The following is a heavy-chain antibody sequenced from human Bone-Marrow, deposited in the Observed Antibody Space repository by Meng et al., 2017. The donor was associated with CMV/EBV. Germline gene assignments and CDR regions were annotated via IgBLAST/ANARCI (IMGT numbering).Heavy chain of an antibody. CDR3: TRDGHSSAFDY. CDR2: ISNAGRTI. V-gene: IGHV3-48*03. J-gene: IGHJ4*02. CDR1: GFIFSNYE. D-gene: IGHD3-22*01. Sequence: GESLKISCAASGFIFSNYEMNWVRQAPGKGLEWVSYISNAGRTIHFADSVKGRFTISRDNAKNSLYLQMNSLRAEDTAVYYCTRDGHSSAFDYWGLGTLVTVSS.